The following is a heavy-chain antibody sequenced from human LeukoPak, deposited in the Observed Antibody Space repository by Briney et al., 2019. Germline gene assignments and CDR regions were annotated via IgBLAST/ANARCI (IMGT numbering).Heavy chain of an antibody. V-gene: IGHV3-30*02. J-gene: IGHJ5*02. Sequence: GGSLRLSCAASGFTFSSYGMHWVRQAPGKGLEWVAFIRYDGSNKYYADSVKGRFTISRDNSKNTLYLQMNSLRAEDTAVYYCAKDLYSSSWYGTYNWFDPWGQGTLVTVSS. CDR2: IRYDGSNK. D-gene: IGHD6-13*01. CDR3: AKDLYSSSWYGTYNWFDP. CDR1: GFTFSSYG.